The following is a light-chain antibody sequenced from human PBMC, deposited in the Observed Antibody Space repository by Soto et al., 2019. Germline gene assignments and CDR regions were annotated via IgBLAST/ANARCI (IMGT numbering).Light chain of an antibody. CDR2: NTS. J-gene: IGLJ3*02. Sequence: QAVVTQETSFSVSPGGAVTLTCGLSSGSVSSGYYPSWYQQTPGQAPRTLIYNTSTRSSGVPDRFSGSILGNKAALTITGAQADDESDYYCVLYIGSGISVFGGGTQLTVL. CDR1: SGSVSSGYY. V-gene: IGLV8-61*01. CDR3: VLYIGSGISV.